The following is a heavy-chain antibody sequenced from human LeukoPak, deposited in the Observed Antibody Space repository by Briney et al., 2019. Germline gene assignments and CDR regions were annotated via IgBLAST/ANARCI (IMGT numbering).Heavy chain of an antibody. CDR2: IYTSGST. Sequence: SETLSLTCTVSGGSINSYYWSWIRQPAGQGLEWLGRIYTSGSTNYNPSLKSRVTMSVDTSRNQFSLKLSSVTAADTAVYYCARTSSSWYNWFDPWGQGTLVTVSS. V-gene: IGHV4-4*07. CDR1: GGSINSYY. D-gene: IGHD6-13*01. J-gene: IGHJ5*02. CDR3: ARTSSSWYNWFDP.